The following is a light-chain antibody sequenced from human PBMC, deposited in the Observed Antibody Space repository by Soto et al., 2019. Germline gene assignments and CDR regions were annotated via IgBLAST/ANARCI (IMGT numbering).Light chain of an antibody. CDR3: QQSYTTPLT. J-gene: IGKJ4*01. CDR2: AAS. CDR1: RTISGY. V-gene: IGKV1-39*01. Sequence: DRQMTQSPSSLSASLGDRGTSACRASRTISGYLNWYQRKPEKAPELLIYAASYLGNGAPSSFSGSASGTYFTLTISSLQPEDVATYYRQQSYTTPLTFGAGTKVDI.